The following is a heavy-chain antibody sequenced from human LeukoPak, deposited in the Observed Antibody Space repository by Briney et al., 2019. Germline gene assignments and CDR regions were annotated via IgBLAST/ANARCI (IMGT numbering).Heavy chain of an antibody. V-gene: IGHV4-30-4*08. J-gene: IGHJ4*02. CDR1: GGSISSGDYY. CDR3: ARIGGNVHFDY. Sequence: SETLSLTCTVSGGSISSGDYYWSWIRQPPGKGLEWIGYIYYSGSTYYNPSLKSRVTISVDTSKNQFSLKLSSVTAADTAVYYCARIGGNVHFDYWAREPWSPSPQ. CDR2: IYYSGST. D-gene: IGHD4-23*01.